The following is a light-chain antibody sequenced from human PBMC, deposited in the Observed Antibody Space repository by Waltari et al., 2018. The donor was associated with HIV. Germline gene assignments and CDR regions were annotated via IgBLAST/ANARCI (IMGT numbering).Light chain of an antibody. J-gene: IGLJ3*02. V-gene: IGLV1-44*01. CDR3: AARDDSLNVWV. CDR2: SNN. Sequence: QSFLTQPPSASGTPGRRVVISCSGNTSNVGSNPVNWYRQVPGTAPKLPMFSNNPRPSGVTDLFAGSKSGTSASLAIKGLQSEDEADYYCAARDDSLNVWVFGGGTKLTVL. CDR1: TSNVGSNP.